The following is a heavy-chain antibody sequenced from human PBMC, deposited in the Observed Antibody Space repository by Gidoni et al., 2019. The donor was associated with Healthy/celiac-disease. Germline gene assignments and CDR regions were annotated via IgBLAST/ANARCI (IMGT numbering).Heavy chain of an antibody. CDR2: INSDGSST. V-gene: IGHV3-74*01. CDR3: ASRVAYVV. Sequence: EVQLVESGGGVVQPGGSLRLSCAASGFTFSSYWMQWVRQAPGNGLVGVYRINSDGSSTSYAESVKGRFTISRDNAKNTLYLQMNSLRAEDTAVYYCASRVAYVVWGQGTTVTVSS. CDR1: GFTFSSYW. J-gene: IGHJ6*02. D-gene: IGHD3-10*02.